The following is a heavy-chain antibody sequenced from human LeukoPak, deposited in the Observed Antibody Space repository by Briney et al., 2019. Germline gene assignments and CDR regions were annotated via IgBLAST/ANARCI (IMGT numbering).Heavy chain of an antibody. CDR1: GGSISSSSYY. J-gene: IGHJ4*02. Sequence: SETLSLTCTVSGGSISSSSYYWGWIRQPPGKGLEWIGSIYYSGSTYYNPSLKSRVTISVDTSKNQFSLKLSSVTAADTAVYYCARVGGKLSRIAAAGIDDYWGQGTLVTVSS. D-gene: IGHD6-13*01. V-gene: IGHV4-39*07. CDR3: ARVGGKLSRIAAAGIDDY. CDR2: IYYSGST.